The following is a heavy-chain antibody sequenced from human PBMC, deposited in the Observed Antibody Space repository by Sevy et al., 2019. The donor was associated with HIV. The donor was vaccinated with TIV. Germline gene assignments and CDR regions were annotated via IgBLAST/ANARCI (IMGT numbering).Heavy chain of an antibody. CDR2: ISWDGGST. J-gene: IGHJ4*02. CDR3: AKDSYGSGSYFHFDY. CDR1: GFTFDDYT. Sequence: GGSLRLSCAASGFTFDDYTMHWVRQAPGKGLEWVSLISWDGGSTYYADSVKGRFTISRDNSKSSLYLQMNSLRTEDTALYYCAKDSYGSGSYFHFDYWGQGTLVTVSS. D-gene: IGHD3-10*01. V-gene: IGHV3-43*01.